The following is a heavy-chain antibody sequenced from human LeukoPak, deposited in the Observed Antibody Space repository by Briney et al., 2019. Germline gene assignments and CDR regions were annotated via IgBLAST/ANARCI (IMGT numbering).Heavy chain of an antibody. CDR3: ARVDYYDSSGYDY. V-gene: IGHV3-53*01. D-gene: IGHD3-22*01. Sequence: GGPLRLSCAASGFTVSSNYMSWVRQAPGKGLEWVSVIYSGGSTYYADSVKGRFTISRDNSKNTLYLQMNSLRAEDTAVYYCARVDYYDSSGYDYWGQGTLVTVSS. J-gene: IGHJ4*02. CDR1: GFTVSSNY. CDR2: IYSGGST.